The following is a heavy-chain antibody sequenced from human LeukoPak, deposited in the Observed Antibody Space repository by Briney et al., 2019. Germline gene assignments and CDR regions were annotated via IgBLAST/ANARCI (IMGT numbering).Heavy chain of an antibody. D-gene: IGHD3-22*01. CDR2: FSAYTGEA. J-gene: IGHJ4*02. Sequence: ASVKVSCKVSGFNFDTFGITWLRQAPGHGLEWMGFFSAYTGEANYAPRLQDRVSMTRDTSTNTAFLHLRSLRSDDTAVHYCARDIPESSAWDFWGQGTLITVSS. CDR3: ARDIPESSAWDF. CDR1: GFNFDTFG. V-gene: IGHV1-18*01.